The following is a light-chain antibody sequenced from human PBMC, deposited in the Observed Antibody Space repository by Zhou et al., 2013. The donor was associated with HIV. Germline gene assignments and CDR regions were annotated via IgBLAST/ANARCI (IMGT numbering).Light chain of an antibody. CDR1: QNINDW. V-gene: IGKV1-5*03. Sequence: DIQMTQSPSTLSASVGDRVTITCRASQNINDWLAWYQQKPGKAPKLLIYKTSSLESGVPSRFSGGGSGTDFTLTISSLQPDDFAIYYCQQYNSYLPFTFGGGTKVEIK. CDR2: KTS. J-gene: IGKJ4*01. CDR3: QQYNSYLPFT.